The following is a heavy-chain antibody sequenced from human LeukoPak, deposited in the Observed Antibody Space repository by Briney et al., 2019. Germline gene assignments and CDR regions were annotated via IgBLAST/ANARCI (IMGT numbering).Heavy chain of an antibody. J-gene: IGHJ6*02. Sequence: ASVKVSCKASGYTSTNYAIHWVRQAPGQRPEWMGWINAGKGNTKYSQKFQGRVTMTRDTSISTAYMELSRLRSDDTAVYYCARDGSISGGMDVWGQGTTVTVSS. D-gene: IGHD1-20*01. CDR2: INAGKGNT. V-gene: IGHV1-3*01. CDR3: ARDGSISGGMDV. CDR1: GYTSTNYA.